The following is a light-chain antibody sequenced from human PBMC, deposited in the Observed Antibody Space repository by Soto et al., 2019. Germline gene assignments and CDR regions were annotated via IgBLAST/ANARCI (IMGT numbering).Light chain of an antibody. CDR3: QSSDSSGTSLV. Sequence: SYELTQPPSVSLSPGQTASIACSGDAMPNQYVYWYQQKPGQAPILVIYKDNERPSGIPERFSGSNSGTTATLTISGVQAEDEADYYCQSSDSSGTSLVFGGGTKLTVL. CDR2: KDN. CDR1: AMPNQY. J-gene: IGLJ2*01. V-gene: IGLV3-25*01.